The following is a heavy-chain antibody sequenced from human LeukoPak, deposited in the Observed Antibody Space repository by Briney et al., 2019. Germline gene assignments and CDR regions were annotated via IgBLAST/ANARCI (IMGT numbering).Heavy chain of an antibody. CDR1: GGTFSSYA. CDR3: ARDRLYQDKGMPPDY. V-gene: IGHV1-69*04. D-gene: IGHD3-16*02. J-gene: IGHJ4*02. CDR2: IIPILGIA. Sequence: SVKVSCKASGGTFSSYAISWVRQAPGQGFEWMGRIIPILGIANYAQKFQGRVTITADKSTSTAYMELSSLRSEDTAVYYCARDRLYQDKGMPPDYWGQGTLVTVSS.